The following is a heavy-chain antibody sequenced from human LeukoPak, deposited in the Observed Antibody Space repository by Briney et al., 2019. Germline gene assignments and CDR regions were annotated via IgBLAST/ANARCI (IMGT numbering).Heavy chain of an antibody. CDR1: GYTFTGYY. V-gene: IGHV1-2*02. Sequence: ASVKVSCKASGYTFTGYYMHWVRQAPGQGLEWMGWINPNSGGTNYAQKFQGRVTMTRDTSISTAYMELSRLRSDDTAVYYCARETSTTAMVDHYYYGMDVWGQGTTVTVSS. CDR2: INPNSGGT. D-gene: IGHD5-18*01. CDR3: ARETSTTAMVDHYYYGMDV. J-gene: IGHJ6*02.